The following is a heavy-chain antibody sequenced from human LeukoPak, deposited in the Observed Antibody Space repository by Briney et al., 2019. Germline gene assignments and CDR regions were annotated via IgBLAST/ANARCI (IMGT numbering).Heavy chain of an antibody. CDR3: ARDRLSVDPLSARHDY. Sequence: PGRSLRLSCAASGFTFSSYGMHWVRQAPGKGLEWVAVIWYDGSNKYYADSVKGRFTISRDNSKNTLYLQMNSLRAEDTAVYYCARDRLSVDPLSARHDYWGQGTLVTVSS. CDR1: GFTFSSYG. V-gene: IGHV3-33*01. D-gene: IGHD2-15*01. CDR2: IWYDGSNK. J-gene: IGHJ4*02.